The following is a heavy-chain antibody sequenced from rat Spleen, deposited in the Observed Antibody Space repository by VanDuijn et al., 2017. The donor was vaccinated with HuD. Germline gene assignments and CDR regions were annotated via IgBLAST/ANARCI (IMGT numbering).Heavy chain of an antibody. CDR2: IWSGGNT. CDR3: TRNYAYYYDGSYHGGFDY. Sequence: QVQLKESGPGLVQPSQTLSLTYTVSGFSLTSYHVHWVRQSPGKGLEWMAVIWSGGNTDYNSALKSRLSINRDTSKSQVFLKVNSLKTEDTGIYYCTRNYAYYYDGSYHGGFDYWGQGVMVTVSS. V-gene: IGHV2S13*01. CDR1: GFSLTSYH. D-gene: IGHD1-12*02. J-gene: IGHJ2*01.